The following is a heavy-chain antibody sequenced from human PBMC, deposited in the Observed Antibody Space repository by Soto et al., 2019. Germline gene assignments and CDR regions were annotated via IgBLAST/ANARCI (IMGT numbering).Heavy chain of an antibody. CDR2: IYHSGST. J-gene: IGHJ3*02. CDR1: GGSLSSSSYY. D-gene: IGHD3-22*01. CDR3: ARRQDYYDSSGYYNDAFDI. V-gene: IGHV4-39*01. Sequence: DTLSLTCTVSGGSLSSSSYYWGWIRQPPGKGLEWIGSIYHSGSTYYNPSLKSRVTISVDTSKNQFSLTLSSVPAADTAVYYCARRQDYYDSSGYYNDAFDIWGQGTMVT.